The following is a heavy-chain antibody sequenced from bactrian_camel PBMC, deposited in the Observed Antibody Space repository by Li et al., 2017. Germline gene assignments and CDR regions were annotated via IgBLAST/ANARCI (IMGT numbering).Heavy chain of an antibody. D-gene: IGHD2*01. Sequence: HVQLVESGGGLVQPGGSLKLSCAASGYIYNIGCMGWFRQAPGKEREGVAYIVRGTGRPTYADSVKGRFTISQDTTLNTLYLQMNSLRPEDTAMYYCAADFRVGRRALCLLRSSVLHRLGPGDPGHRL. V-gene: IGHV3S53*01. CDR2: IVRGTGRP. CDR3: AADFRVGRRALCLLRSSVLHR. J-gene: IGHJ4*01. CDR1: GYIYNIGC.